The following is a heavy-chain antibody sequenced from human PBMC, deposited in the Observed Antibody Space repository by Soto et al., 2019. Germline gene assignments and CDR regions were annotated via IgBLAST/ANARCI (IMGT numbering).Heavy chain of an antibody. Sequence: PGGSLRLSCVASDFTFSNRWMHWVRQVPGKGLVWVSHINSDGSSTTYADSVKGRFTISRDNSKNTLFLQMNSLRAEDTAVYYCASLGVGDWANYYYYYGMDVWGQGTTVTVSS. V-gene: IGHV3-74*03. J-gene: IGHJ6*02. CDR1: DFTFSNRW. D-gene: IGHD2-21*02. CDR3: ASLGVGDWANYYYYYGMDV. CDR2: INSDGSST.